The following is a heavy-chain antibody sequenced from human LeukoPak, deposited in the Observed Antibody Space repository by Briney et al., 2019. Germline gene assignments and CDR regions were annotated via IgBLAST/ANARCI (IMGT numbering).Heavy chain of an antibody. V-gene: IGHV3-30*02. J-gene: IGHJ4*02. CDR1: GFTFDDYA. Sequence: GRSLRLSCAASGFTFDDYAMHWVRQVPGKGLEWVAFVRYDGSDKYYADSVRGRFTISRDNSKNTLYLQLSSLRVEDTAVYYCAPEYSSSLAIDYWGQGTLVTVSS. CDR3: APEYSSSLAIDY. D-gene: IGHD6-6*01. CDR2: VRYDGSDK.